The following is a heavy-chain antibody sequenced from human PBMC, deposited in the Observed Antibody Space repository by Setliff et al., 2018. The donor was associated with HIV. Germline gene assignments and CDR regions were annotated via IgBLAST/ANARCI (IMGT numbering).Heavy chain of an antibody. V-gene: IGHV4-59*11. D-gene: IGHD3-16*01. CDR3: ARHNVITYGGLLFDYYYYGLDV. CDR2: IDYSGST. J-gene: IGHJ6*02. CDR1: GGSINDQY. Sequence: PSETLSLTCTVPGGSINDQYFSWIRQSPGKGLEWIGSIDYSGSTKYNPSLNSRGTISIDTSKNELSLKLTSVTAADTAVYYCARHNVITYGGLLFDYYYYGLDVWGHGTTVTAP.